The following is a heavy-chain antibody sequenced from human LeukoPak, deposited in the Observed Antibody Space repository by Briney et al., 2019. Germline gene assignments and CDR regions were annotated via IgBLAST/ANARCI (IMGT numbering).Heavy chain of an antibody. CDR1: GFTFSSYS. Sequence: GGSLRLSCAASGFTFSSYSMNWVRQAPGKGLEWVSYISSSSSTIYYADSVKGRFTISRDDSRNTLYLQMNSLRGDDTAVYYCAKDVGKWESLHFFDYWGQGTLVTVSS. CDR3: AKDVGKWESLHFFDY. D-gene: IGHD1-26*01. CDR2: ISSSSSTI. J-gene: IGHJ4*02. V-gene: IGHV3-48*04.